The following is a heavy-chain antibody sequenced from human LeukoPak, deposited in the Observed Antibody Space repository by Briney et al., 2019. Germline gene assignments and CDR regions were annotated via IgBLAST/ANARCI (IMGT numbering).Heavy chain of an antibody. CDR1: GLTFSTYA. D-gene: IGHD6-13*01. V-gene: IGHV3-15*01. Sequence: PGGSLRLSCAASGLTFSTYAMSWVRQAPGKGLEWVGRIKSKTDGGTTDYAAPVKGRFTISRDDSKNTLYLQMNSLKTEDTAVYYCTTGLYSSSWYGYQHWGQGTLVTVSS. CDR3: TTGLYSSSWYGYQH. J-gene: IGHJ1*01. CDR2: IKSKTDGGTT.